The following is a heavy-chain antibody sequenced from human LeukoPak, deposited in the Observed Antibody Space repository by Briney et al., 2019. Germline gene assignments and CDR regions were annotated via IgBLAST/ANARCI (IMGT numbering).Heavy chain of an antibody. Sequence: SETLSLTCTVSGGSISSHYWSWIRQPPGKGLEWIGYIYYSGSTNYNPSLKSRVTISVDTSKNQFSLKLSSVTAADTAVYYCARGGPYEFWSGYFDYWGQGTLVTVSS. D-gene: IGHD3-3*01. CDR3: ARGGPYEFWSGYFDY. CDR1: GGSISSHY. CDR2: IYYSGST. J-gene: IGHJ4*02. V-gene: IGHV4-59*11.